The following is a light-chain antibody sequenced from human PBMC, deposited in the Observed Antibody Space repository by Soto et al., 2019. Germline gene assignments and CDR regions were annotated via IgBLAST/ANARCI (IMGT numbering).Light chain of an antibody. J-gene: IGKJ5*01. V-gene: IGKV3-15*01. CDR1: QGVTTN. Sequence: VMTQSPGTLSVSPGARATLSCRAGQGVTTNFAWYQQKSGQSPSLLIYDVSIRATGVPARFSGTGSGTELTITISSLQSEDCEVYDCQQYGSSPITFGQGTRLEIK. CDR3: QQYGSSPIT. CDR2: DVS.